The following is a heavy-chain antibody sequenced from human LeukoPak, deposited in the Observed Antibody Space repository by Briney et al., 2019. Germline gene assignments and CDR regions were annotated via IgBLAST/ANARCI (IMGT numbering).Heavy chain of an antibody. J-gene: IGHJ3*02. CDR1: GFTVSNNY. D-gene: IGHD2-8*01. CDR2: IYSGDNT. CDR3: ASVLMGTGGAFDI. Sequence: GGSLRLSCAASGFTVSNNYMSWVRQAPGKGLEWVSVIYSGDNTYYVESVKGRFTISRDNSKNTLFLQMDRLRAEDTAVYYCASVLMGTGGAFDIWGQGTMVTVSS. V-gene: IGHV3-66*02.